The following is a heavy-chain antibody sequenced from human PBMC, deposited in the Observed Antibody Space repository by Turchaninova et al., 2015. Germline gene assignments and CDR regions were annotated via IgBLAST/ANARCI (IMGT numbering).Heavy chain of an antibody. CDR1: GDSLSSSSYV. CDR3: ARHSKYSSGWSGRVEY. J-gene: IGHJ4*02. CDR2: IFYSGST. Sequence: QVQLQESGPGLVNPSETLSLTCSVSGDSLSSSSYVWGWIRQPPGTGLEWIGSIFYSGSTYYNTSLKSRVPISVDTSKNQFSLKLSSVTAADTSVYYCARHSKYSSGWSGRVEYWGQGTLVTVSS. V-gene: IGHV4-39*01. D-gene: IGHD6-19*01.